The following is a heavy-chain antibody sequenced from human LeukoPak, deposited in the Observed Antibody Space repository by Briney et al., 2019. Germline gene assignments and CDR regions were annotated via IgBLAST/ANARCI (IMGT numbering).Heavy chain of an antibody. V-gene: IGHV3-30-3*01. D-gene: IGHD1-26*01. CDR3: AKDGVVGAPSYFDY. Sequence: SGGSLRLSCAASGFTFSSYAMHWVRQAPGKGLEWVAVVSYDGSNKYYADSVKGRFTISRDNSKNTLYLQMNSLRAEDTALYYCAKDGVVGAPSYFDYWGQGTLVTVSS. CDR2: VSYDGSNK. J-gene: IGHJ4*02. CDR1: GFTFSSYA.